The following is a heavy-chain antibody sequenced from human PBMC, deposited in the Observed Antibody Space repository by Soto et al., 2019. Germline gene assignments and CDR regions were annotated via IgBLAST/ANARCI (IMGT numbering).Heavy chain of an antibody. Sequence: SETLSLTCAVSGYSISSGYYWGWIRQPPGKGLEWIGYIYYSGSTNYNPSLKSRVTISVDTSKNQFSLKLSSVTAADTAVYYCARGGSYYMGLASDYWGQGTLVTVSS. D-gene: IGHD1-26*01. CDR2: IYYSGST. J-gene: IGHJ4*02. CDR3: ARGGSYYMGLASDY. V-gene: IGHV4-38-2*01. CDR1: GYSISSGYY.